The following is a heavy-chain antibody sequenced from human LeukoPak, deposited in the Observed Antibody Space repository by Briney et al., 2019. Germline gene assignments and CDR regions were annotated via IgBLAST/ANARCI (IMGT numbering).Heavy chain of an antibody. J-gene: IGHJ4*02. Sequence: GGSLRLSCAASGFTFKNYAMNWVRQTPGKWREWVSSISENGANPHYADSVKGRFTIFRDDSHNTLYLQMNSLKAEDTAVYFCAKQYVDCSGPGTLVTVSS. CDR1: GFTFKNYA. V-gene: IGHV3-23*01. CDR3: AKQYVDC. CDR2: ISENGANP.